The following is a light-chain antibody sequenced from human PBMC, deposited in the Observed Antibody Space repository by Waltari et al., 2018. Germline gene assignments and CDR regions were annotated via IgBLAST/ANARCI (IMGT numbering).Light chain of an antibody. V-gene: IGLV1-47*01. CDR3: ASWDDSHYV. J-gene: IGLJ1*01. Sequence: QSVLTQPPSASGTPGQRVSISCSGSYSNLGSHYLYWYQQLPGTAPKLLIYRNDQRPSVVPDRFSGSKYGTTAFLAISELRSEDEAVYYCASWDDSHYVFGGGTKVTVL. CDR1: YSNLGSHY. CDR2: RND.